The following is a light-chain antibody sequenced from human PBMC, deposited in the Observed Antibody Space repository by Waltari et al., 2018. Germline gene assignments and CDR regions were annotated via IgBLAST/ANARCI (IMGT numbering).Light chain of an antibody. CDR1: PGPVPSPSY. J-gene: IGLJ3*02. CDR2: KGI. Sequence: QTVVTQEPSLSVSPGGTVPLPCSLSPGPVPSPSYPTGYQQTPGQPPRTLVYKGISRSSGVPDRFSGSILGNTAALTITGAQADDESDYYCSMYMGSGVWVFGGGTKLTVL. CDR3: SMYMGSGVWV. V-gene: IGLV8-61*01.